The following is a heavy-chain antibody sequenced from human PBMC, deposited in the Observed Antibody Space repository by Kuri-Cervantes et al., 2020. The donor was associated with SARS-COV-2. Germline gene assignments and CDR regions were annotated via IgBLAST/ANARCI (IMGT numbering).Heavy chain of an antibody. Sequence: SETLSLTCAVYGGAFSGYYWNWIRQPDGKGLEWIGRIYISESNNYNPSLKSRVTMLVDTSKNQFSLKLSSVTAADTAVYYCARRDGYNWKIFSYWGQGTLVTVSS. CDR2: IYISESN. CDR1: GGAFSGYY. D-gene: IGHD5-24*01. J-gene: IGHJ4*02. V-gene: IGHV4-59*10. CDR3: ARRDGYNWKIFSY.